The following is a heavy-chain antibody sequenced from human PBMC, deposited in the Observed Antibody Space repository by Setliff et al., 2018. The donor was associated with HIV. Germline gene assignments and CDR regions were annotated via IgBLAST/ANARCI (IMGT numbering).Heavy chain of an antibody. CDR3: AREPDY. D-gene: IGHD1-1*01. Sequence: KTSETLSLTCAVYGGSFSGYYWSWIRQPPGKGLEWIGEINHSGSTNYNPSLKSRVTISVDTSKNQFSLKLTSMTAADTAVYYCAREPDYWGQGTLVTVSS. CDR1: GGSFSGYY. J-gene: IGHJ4*02. V-gene: IGHV4-34*01. CDR2: INHSGST.